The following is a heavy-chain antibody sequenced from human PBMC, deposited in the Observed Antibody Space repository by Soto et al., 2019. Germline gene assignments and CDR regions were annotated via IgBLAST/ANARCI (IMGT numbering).Heavy chain of an antibody. Sequence: EVQLVESGGGLVQPGRSVRLSCAASGFTFGDYAMHWVRQAPGKGLEWVSGISWNSGSIGYADSVKGRFTISRDNAKNSLYLQMNSLRAEDTALYYCAKDNGAAVALYYFDYWGQGTLVTVSS. J-gene: IGHJ4*02. D-gene: IGHD6-19*01. CDR2: ISWNSGSI. CDR1: GFTFGDYA. CDR3: AKDNGAAVALYYFDY. V-gene: IGHV3-9*01.